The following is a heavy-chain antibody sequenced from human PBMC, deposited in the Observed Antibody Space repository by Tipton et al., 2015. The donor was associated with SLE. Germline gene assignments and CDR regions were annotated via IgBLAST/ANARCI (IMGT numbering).Heavy chain of an antibody. V-gene: IGHV4-59*08. J-gene: IGHJ3*02. CDR2: IYYSGST. Sequence: GLVKPSETLSLTCTVSGGSISSYYWSWIRQPPGKGLEWIGYIYYSGSTYYNPSLKSRVTISVDTSKNQFSLKLSSVTAADTAVYYCASSSIAPRGGAFDIWGQGTMVTVSS. CDR1: GGSISSYY. CDR3: ASSSIAPRGGAFDI. D-gene: IGHD6-6*01.